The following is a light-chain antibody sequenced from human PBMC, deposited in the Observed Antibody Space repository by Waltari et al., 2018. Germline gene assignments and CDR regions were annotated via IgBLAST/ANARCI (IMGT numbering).Light chain of an antibody. V-gene: IGLV1-40*01. Sequence: QSVLTQPPSVSGAPGQRVTLSCTGSSPNIGAGYDVHWYQHLPGKVPKLLIYGNSARPSGVPLRFSGSKSGTSAYLAITGLQAEDEATYYCQSYDSLSGSMFGGGTKLTVL. CDR2: GNS. CDR3: QSYDSLSGSM. J-gene: IGLJ3*02. CDR1: SPNIGAGYD.